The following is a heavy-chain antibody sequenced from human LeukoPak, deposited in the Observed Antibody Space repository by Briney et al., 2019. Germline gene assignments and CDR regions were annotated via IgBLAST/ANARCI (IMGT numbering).Heavy chain of an antibody. J-gene: IGHJ4*02. D-gene: IGHD3-3*01. CDR3: TRASRFLEWLLYAGVFYFDY. CDR2: IRSKAYVWTT. Sequence: GGSLRLSCTAPGFTFGDYAMSWFRQAPGKGLEWVGFIRSKAYVWTTEYAASVKGRFTISRDDSKSIAYLQMNSLKTEDTAVYYCTRASRFLEWLLYAGVFYFDYWGQGTLVTVSS. V-gene: IGHV3-49*03. CDR1: GFTFGDYA.